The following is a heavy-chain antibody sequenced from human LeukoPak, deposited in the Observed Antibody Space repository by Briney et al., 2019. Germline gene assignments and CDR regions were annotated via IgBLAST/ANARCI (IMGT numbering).Heavy chain of an antibody. CDR3: ARGKYYYDDSASINRASRTAFDI. CDR1: GGSINSYY. D-gene: IGHD3-22*01. V-gene: IGHV4-59*01. J-gene: IGHJ3*02. CDR2: IHYSGST. Sequence: SETLSLTCTVSGGSINSYYWSWIRQPPGRGLEWIGSIHYSGSTSYNPSLRSRVTISVDKSKNQFFLKLSSVTATDTAVYYCARGKYYYDDSASINRASRTAFDIWAQGTMVIVSS.